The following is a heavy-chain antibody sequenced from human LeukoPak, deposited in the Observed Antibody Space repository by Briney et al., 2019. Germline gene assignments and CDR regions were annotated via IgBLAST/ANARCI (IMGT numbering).Heavy chain of an antibody. V-gene: IGHV4-34*01. CDR1: GGSFSDYY. D-gene: IGHD4-17*01. CDR2: INHSGST. CDR3: ARGGGDNGGYYFDS. J-gene: IGHJ4*02. Sequence: SETLSLTCAVYGGSFSDYYWSWIRQPPGKGLDWIGEINHSGSTNYNPSLKSRVTISVDTSKNQFSLILSSVTAADTAVYYCARGGGDNGGYYFDSWGQGTLVTVSS.